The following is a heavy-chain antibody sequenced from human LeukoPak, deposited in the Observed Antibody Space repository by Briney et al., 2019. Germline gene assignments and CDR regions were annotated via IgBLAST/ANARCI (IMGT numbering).Heavy chain of an antibody. D-gene: IGHD6-19*01. CDR2: INPNSGGT. V-gene: IGHV1-2*02. CDR1: GYTFTGYY. CDR3: ARGWGYSGWYSGQGWFGP. Sequence: AASVKVSCKASGYTFTGYYMHWVRQAPGQGLEWMGWINPNSGGTNYAQKFQGRVTMTRDTSISTAYMELSSLRSEDTAVYFCARGWGYSGWYSGQGWFGPWGQGTLVTVSS. J-gene: IGHJ5*02.